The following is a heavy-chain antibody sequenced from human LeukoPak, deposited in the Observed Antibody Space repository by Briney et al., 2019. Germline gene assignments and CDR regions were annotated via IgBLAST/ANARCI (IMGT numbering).Heavy chain of an antibody. D-gene: IGHD3-3*01. J-gene: IGHJ4*02. CDR3: ARDQTGYDFWSGYYPTPLDY. V-gene: IGHV3-11*04. Sequence: PGGSLRLSCAASGFTFSDYYMSWIRQAPGKGLEWVSYISSSGSTIYYADSVKGRFTISRDNAKNSLYLQMNSLRAEDTAVYYCARDQTGYDFWSGYYPTPLDYWGQGTLVTVSS. CDR2: ISSSGSTI. CDR1: GFTFSDYY.